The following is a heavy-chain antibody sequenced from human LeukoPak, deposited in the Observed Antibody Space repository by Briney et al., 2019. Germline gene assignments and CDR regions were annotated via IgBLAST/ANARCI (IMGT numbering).Heavy chain of an antibody. D-gene: IGHD3-10*01. CDR2: ISYDGSNK. J-gene: IGHJ4*02. CDR3: ARVGSYDSLATPGDY. CDR1: GFTFSSYA. Sequence: GGSLRLSCAASGFTFSSYAMHWVRQAPGKGLEWVAVISYDGSNKYYADSVKGRFTISRDNSKNTLYLQMNSLRAEDTAVYYCARVGSYDSLATPGDYWGQGTLVTVSS. V-gene: IGHV3-30-3*01.